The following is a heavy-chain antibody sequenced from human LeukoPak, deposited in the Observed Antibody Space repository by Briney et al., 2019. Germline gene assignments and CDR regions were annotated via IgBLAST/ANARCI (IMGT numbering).Heavy chain of an antibody. J-gene: IGHJ4*02. CDR3: ARDGGDGYSYYFDY. D-gene: IGHD5-24*01. CDR2: INSDGSDT. CDR1: GFSFSRYC. V-gene: IGHV3-74*01. Sequence: QPGGSLRLSCAASGFSFSRYCMHWVRQVPGKGLVWVSRINSDGSDTTYADSVKCRFTISGDNAKNTLYLQMNSLRAEDTAVYYCARDGGDGYSYYFDYWGQGSLVTVSS.